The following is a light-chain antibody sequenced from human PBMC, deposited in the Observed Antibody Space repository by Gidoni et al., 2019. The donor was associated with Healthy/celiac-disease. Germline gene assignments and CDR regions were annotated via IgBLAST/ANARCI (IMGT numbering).Light chain of an antibody. V-gene: IGKV1-9*01. J-gene: IGKJ1*01. CDR1: QGISSY. Sequence: DIQLTQSPSFLSASVGDRVTSTCRASQGISSYLAWYQQKPGKAPKHLIYAASTWQSGVPSRFSGRGAGTEFTLTISSLQPEDFATYYCQQHNSYPPTFGQGTKVEIK. CDR3: QQHNSYPPT. CDR2: AAS.